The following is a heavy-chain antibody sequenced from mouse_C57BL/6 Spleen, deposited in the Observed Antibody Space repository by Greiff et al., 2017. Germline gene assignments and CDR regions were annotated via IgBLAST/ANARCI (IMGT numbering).Heavy chain of an antibody. CDR2: IRRTSSNSAT. D-gene: IGHD2-4*01. CDR1: GFTFNTYA. V-gene: IGHV10-3*01. Sequence: EVQRVESGGGLVQPKGSLKLSCAASGFTFNTYAMHWVRQAPGKGLEWVARIRRTSSNSATYYADSVKDRFTISRDESQSMLYLQMNNLKTEDTAMYYCVRESDYDYSYYYAMDYWGQGTSVTVSS. J-gene: IGHJ4*01. CDR3: VRESDYDYSYYYAMDY.